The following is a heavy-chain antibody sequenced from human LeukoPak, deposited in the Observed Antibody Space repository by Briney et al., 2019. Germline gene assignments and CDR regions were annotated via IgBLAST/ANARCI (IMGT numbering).Heavy chain of an antibody. J-gene: IGHJ5*02. CDR3: ARWEQQLVSGGFAP. D-gene: IGHD6-13*01. CDR2: INHSGST. V-gene: IGHV4-34*01. Sequence: PSETLSLTCAVYGGSFSGYYWSWIRQPPGKGLEWIGEINHSGSTNYNPSLKSRVTISVDTSKNQFSLKLSSVTAADTAVYYCARWEQQLVSGGFAPWGQGTLVTVSS. CDR1: GGSFSGYY.